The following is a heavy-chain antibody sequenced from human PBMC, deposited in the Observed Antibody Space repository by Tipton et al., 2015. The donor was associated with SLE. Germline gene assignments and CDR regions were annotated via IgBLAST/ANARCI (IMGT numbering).Heavy chain of an antibody. V-gene: IGHV5-51*01. CDR1: YW. J-gene: IGHJ4*02. D-gene: IGHD3-22*01. CDR2: IYPGDPDT. CDR3: ARVLYYDNSGYFDY. Sequence: YWSWIRQPPGKGLEWMGIIYPGDPDTRYSPSFQGQVTISADESISTAFLQWSSLKASDTAMYYCARVLYYDNSGYFDYWGQGTLVTVSS.